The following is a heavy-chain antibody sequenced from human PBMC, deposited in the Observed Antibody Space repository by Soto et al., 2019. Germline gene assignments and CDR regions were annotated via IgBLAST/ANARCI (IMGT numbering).Heavy chain of an antibody. J-gene: IGHJ4*02. D-gene: IGHD4-17*01. CDR2: IYYSGST. CDR1: GGSISSGDYY. V-gene: IGHV4-30-4*01. CDR3: AREGSETTVNDY. Sequence: SETLSLTCTVSGGSISSGDYYWSWIRQPPGKGLEWIGYIYYSGSTYYNPSLKSRVTISVDTSKNQFSLKLSSVTAADTAVYYCAREGSETTVNDYWGQGTLVTVSS.